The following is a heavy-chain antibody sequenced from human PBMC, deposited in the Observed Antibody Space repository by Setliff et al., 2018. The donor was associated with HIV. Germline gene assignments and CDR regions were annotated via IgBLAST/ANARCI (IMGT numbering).Heavy chain of an antibody. CDR2: IGWNSGYL. J-gene: IGHJ4*02. CDR1: GFTFDDYA. Sequence: PGGSLRLSCTASGFTFDDYAMHWVRQFPGKGLEWVSGIGWNSGYLGYADSVKGRFTISRDNSKSSLYLQMNSLRAEDTAVYYCAIRRARSYGDYSLDYWGQGTLVTVSS. V-gene: IGHV3-9*01. CDR3: AIRRARSYGDYSLDY. D-gene: IGHD4-17*01.